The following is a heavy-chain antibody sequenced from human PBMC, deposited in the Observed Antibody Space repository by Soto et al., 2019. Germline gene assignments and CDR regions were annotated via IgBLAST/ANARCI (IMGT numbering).Heavy chain of an antibody. V-gene: IGHV3-11*06. CDR3: ARDGSAGTDY. Sequence: GGSLRLSXAASGFTFSDYYMSWIRQAPGKGLEWVSYISSSSSYTNYADSVKGRFTISRDNSKNTLYLQMNSLRPEDTAVYYCARDGSAGTDYWGQGTLVTVS. CDR2: ISSSSSYT. D-gene: IGHD6-13*01. CDR1: GFTFSDYY. J-gene: IGHJ4*02.